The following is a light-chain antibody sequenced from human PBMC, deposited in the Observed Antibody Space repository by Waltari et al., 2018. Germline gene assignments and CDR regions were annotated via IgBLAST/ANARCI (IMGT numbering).Light chain of an antibody. J-gene: IGKJ4*01. Sequence: DIQMTQSPSSLSASVGDRVTITCRASQSISSYLNGYQQKPGKAPKLLIYAASSLQRGVPSRFSGSGSGTDFTLTISSLQPEDFATYYCQQSYSTLTFGGGTKVEIK. CDR2: AAS. CDR1: QSISSY. V-gene: IGKV1-39*01. CDR3: QQSYSTLT.